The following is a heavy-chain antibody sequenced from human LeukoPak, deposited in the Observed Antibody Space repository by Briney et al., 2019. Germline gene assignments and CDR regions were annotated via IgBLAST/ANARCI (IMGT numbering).Heavy chain of an antibody. CDR3: ARVIGYQLPEYYFDY. CDR1: GFTFSRHG. V-gene: IGHV3-30*03. Sequence: QPGRSLRLSCAASGFTFSRHGMHWVRQAPGKGLGWGSVIGDTGRAKYYADSVEGRFTISRDNSKNTLFVQMNSLRAEDTAVYYCARVIGYQLPEYYFDYWGQGTLVTVSS. CDR2: IGDTGRAK. D-gene: IGHD2-2*01. J-gene: IGHJ4*02.